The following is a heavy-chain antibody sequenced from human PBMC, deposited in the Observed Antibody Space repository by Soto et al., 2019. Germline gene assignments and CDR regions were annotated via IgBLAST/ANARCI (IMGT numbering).Heavy chain of an antibody. CDR1: GFTFTNYF. V-gene: IGHV3-23*01. Sequence: GGSLRLSCAASGFTFTNYFMTWARQAPGKGLEWVSSISGSGGVTYYADSVKGRFTISRDNSKNTLYLQMNSLRDEDTAIYYCARDNYYYGSESTSYWGQGTLVTVSS. CDR2: ISGSGGVT. CDR3: ARDNYYYGSESTSY. J-gene: IGHJ4*02. D-gene: IGHD3-10*01.